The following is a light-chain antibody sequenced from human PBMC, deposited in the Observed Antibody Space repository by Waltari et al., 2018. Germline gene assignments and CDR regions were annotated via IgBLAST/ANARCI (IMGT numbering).Light chain of an antibody. Sequence: DIQMTQSQSSLSASVGDRVTITCRASQDIRFSLVGYQQKPGKAPKLLLFAASRLESGVPSRFSGSGSGTEYTLTISSLQPEDFATYYCQQYYNTPPWTFGQGTKVEIK. J-gene: IGKJ1*01. CDR2: AAS. CDR1: QDIRFS. V-gene: IGKV1-NL1*01. CDR3: QQYYNTPPWT.